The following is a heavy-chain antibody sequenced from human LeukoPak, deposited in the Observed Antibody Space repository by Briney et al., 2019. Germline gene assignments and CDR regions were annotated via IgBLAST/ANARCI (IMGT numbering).Heavy chain of an antibody. CDR2: IYYSGST. CDR1: GGSISSGDYY. CDR3: ARFRHYDYDSSWFDP. Sequence: SQTLSLTCTVSGGSISSGDYYWSWIRQPPGKGLEWFGYIYYSGSTYYNPSLKSRVTISVDTSKNQFSLKLSSVTAADTAVYYCARFRHYDYDSSWFDPWGQGTLVTVSS. V-gene: IGHV4-30-4*01. D-gene: IGHD3-10*01. J-gene: IGHJ5*02.